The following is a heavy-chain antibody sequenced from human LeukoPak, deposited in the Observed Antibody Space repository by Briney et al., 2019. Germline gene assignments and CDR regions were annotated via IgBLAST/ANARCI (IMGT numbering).Heavy chain of an antibody. CDR1: GYTFTGYY. CDR3: AKVSPYCSGGSCYSVLYYFDY. CDR2: INPNSGGT. J-gene: IGHJ4*02. Sequence: ASVKVSCKASGYTFTGYYMHWVRQAPGQGLEWMGRINPNSGGTDYAQKFQGRVTMTRDTSISTAYMELSRLRSDDTAVYYCAKVSPYCSGGSCYSVLYYFDYWGQGTLVTVSS. V-gene: IGHV1-2*06. D-gene: IGHD2-15*01.